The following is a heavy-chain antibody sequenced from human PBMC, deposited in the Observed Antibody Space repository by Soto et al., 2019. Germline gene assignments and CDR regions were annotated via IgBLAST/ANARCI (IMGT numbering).Heavy chain of an antibody. CDR3: AKDEYYYSRSGYYIFDS. D-gene: IGHD3-22*01. CDR2: ISYDGSNK. CDR1: GFTFSSYG. V-gene: IGHV3-30*18. J-gene: IGHJ4*02. Sequence: PGGSLRLSCAASGFTFSSYGMHWVRQAPGKGLEWVAVISYDGSNKYYADSVKGRFTISRDNSKNTLYLQMNSLRAEDTAVYYCAKDEYYYSRSGYYIFDSWGQGTLVTVSS.